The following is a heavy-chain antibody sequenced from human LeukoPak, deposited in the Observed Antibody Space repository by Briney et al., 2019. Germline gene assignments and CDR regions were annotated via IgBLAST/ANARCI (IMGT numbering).Heavy chain of an antibody. CDR3: ARVLRYCSGGNCYSGGLGYMDV. J-gene: IGHJ6*03. D-gene: IGHD2-15*01. CDR2: ISRSGSTK. CDR1: GFTFSDYN. Sequence: GSLRLSCAASGFTFSDYNMRWICQAPGKGLEWVSSISRSGSTKYYADSVKGRFTISRDNAKNSLFLQMNSLRAEDMAVYYCARVLRYCSGGNCYSGGLGYMDVWGKGTTVTISS. V-gene: IGHV3-11*01.